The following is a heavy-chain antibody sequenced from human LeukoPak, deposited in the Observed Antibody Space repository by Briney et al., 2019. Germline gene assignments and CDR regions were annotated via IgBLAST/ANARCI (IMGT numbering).Heavy chain of an antibody. CDR1: GFTLRSYV. V-gene: IGHV3-23*01. CDR3: AELGITMIGGV. CDR2: ISGSGGST. J-gene: IGHJ6*04. Sequence: GGSLRLSCVASGFTLRSYVMNWVRQTPGKGLEWVSAISGSGGSTYYADSVKGRFTISRDNAKNSLYLHMNSLRAEDTAVYYCAELGITMIGGVWGKGTTVTISS. D-gene: IGHD3-10*02.